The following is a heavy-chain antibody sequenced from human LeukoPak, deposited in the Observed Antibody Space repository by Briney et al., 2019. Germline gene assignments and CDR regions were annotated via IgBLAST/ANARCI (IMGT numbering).Heavy chain of an antibody. D-gene: IGHD4-11*01. J-gene: IGHJ4*02. V-gene: IGHV3-7*01. CDR2: INQDGSEI. Sequence: GGSLKLSCVASGFTFRSYWMSWVRQAPGKGLEWVANINQDGSEIYYVDPVKGRFTISRDNAKNSLYLQMNSLRAEDTAVYYCARLAGVHDYSNYGQFDYWGQGTLVTVSS. CDR3: ARLAGVHDYSNYGQFDY. CDR1: GFTFRSYW.